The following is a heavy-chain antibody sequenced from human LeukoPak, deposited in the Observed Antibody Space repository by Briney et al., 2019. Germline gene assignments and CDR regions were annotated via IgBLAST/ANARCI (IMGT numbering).Heavy chain of an antibody. Sequence: GGPLRLSCAASGFTFNSYEMNWVRQAPGKGLEWVSYISSSGSTMYYADSVRGRLTISRENAKNLLYLEVNSLRAEDTAVYYCARRYCSSTSCTLDYWGQGTLVIVSS. CDR2: ISSSGSTM. D-gene: IGHD2-2*01. V-gene: IGHV3-48*03. CDR1: GFTFNSYE. CDR3: ARRYCSSTSCTLDY. J-gene: IGHJ4*02.